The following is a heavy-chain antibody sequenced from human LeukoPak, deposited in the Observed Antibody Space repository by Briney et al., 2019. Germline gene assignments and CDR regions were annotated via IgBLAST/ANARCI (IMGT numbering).Heavy chain of an antibody. Sequence: QPGGSLRLSCAASGFIFSNYAMSCVRQAPGKGLEWVSAITGSGAITYYADSVKGRFTISRDNSKNTVNLQMDSLRAEDTAIYECAKGRSDYEGYWGQGTLVTVSS. CDR3: AKGRSDYEGY. J-gene: IGHJ4*02. CDR2: ITGSGAIT. CDR1: GFIFSNYA. V-gene: IGHV3-23*01. D-gene: IGHD5-12*01.